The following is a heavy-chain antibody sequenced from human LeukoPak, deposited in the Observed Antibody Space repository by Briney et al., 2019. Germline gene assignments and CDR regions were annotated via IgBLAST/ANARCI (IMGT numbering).Heavy chain of an antibody. V-gene: IGHV1-18*01. Sequence: ASVKVSCKTSGYTFTSYGLSWVRQAPGQGLEWMGCIITYNGNTYYSQKPQGRVTMTTDTSTSTAYMELRSLRSDDTAVYYSAKTTVTSEEYFYYYMDVWGKGTTVTVSS. CDR2: IITYNGNT. D-gene: IGHD4-17*01. CDR1: GYTFTSYG. CDR3: AKTTVTSEEYFYYYMDV. J-gene: IGHJ6*03.